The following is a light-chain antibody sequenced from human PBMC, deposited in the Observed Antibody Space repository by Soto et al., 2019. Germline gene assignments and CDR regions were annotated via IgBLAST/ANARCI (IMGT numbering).Light chain of an antibody. CDR2: GAS. CDR1: QNIGSN. CDR3: QQYGSSPRT. Sequence: EIVMTQSPATLSVSPGERVILSCRASQNIGSNLAWYQQRPGQAPRLLIYGASSRATGIPDRFSGSGSGTDFTLTISRLEPEDFAVYYCQQYGSSPRTFGQGTKVDI. V-gene: IGKV3-20*01. J-gene: IGKJ1*01.